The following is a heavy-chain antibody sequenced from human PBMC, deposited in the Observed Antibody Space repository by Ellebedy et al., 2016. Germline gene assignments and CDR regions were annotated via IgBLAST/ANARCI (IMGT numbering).Heavy chain of an antibody. D-gene: IGHD3-10*02. CDR1: GFNFSAYW. CDR2: VNGDGSSQ. Sequence: GESLKISCAASGFNFSAYWMHWVRQAPGKGLVWVSRVNGDGSSQNYADSVKGRFFVSRDDAENTVFLQMNSLRIEDTGVYFCARDRNVFGESQNDYWGQGTLVTVSS. J-gene: IGHJ4*02. V-gene: IGHV3-74*01. CDR3: ARDRNVFGESQNDY.